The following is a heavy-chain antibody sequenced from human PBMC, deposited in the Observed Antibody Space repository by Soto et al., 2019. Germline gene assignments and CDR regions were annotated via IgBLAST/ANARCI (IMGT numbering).Heavy chain of an antibody. Sequence: DSVKVSCKASGYPFSDYYIHCVRKASGQGLEWMGWINPNSGGTRYAPKFQGGVTMTRDTSITTSYMEFSRLRSGETALHYCAREPATAKTEGVDFWAQGTLVTVSS. J-gene: IGHJ4*02. CDR2: INPNSGGT. D-gene: IGHD1-1*01. CDR3: AREPATAKTEGVDF. CDR1: GYPFSDYY. V-gene: IGHV1-2*02.